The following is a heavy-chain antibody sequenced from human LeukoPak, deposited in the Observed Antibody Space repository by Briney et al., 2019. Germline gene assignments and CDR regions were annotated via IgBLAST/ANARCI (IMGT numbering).Heavy chain of an antibody. J-gene: IGHJ4*02. V-gene: IGHV3-74*01. D-gene: IGHD1-14*01. Sequence: PGGSLRLSCAASGFTFSSYWMHWVRQAPGKGLVWVSRINSDGSSTSYADSVKGRFTISRDNAKNTLYLQMNSLRAEDTAVYYCARGNINSNHLFDYWGQGTLVTVSS. CDR3: ARGNINSNHLFDY. CDR1: GFTFSSYW. CDR2: INSDGSST.